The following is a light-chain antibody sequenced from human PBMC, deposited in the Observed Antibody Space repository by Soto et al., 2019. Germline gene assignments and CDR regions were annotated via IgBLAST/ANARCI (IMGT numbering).Light chain of an antibody. CDR1: QSVSSRY. CDR2: GAS. J-gene: IGKJ5*01. CDR3: QQHGTSPIT. Sequence: EILLPTSPCTLSLSPGERAPLSCGASQSVSSRYLAWYQQKPGQAPWLLIYGASSTATGIPERFSGSGSGTDFTPTISRLEPEDVAVYYCQQHGTSPITFGQGTRLEIK. V-gene: IGKV3-20*01.